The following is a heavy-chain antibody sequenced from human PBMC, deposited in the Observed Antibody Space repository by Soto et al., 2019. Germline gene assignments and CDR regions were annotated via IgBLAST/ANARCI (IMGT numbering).Heavy chain of an antibody. CDR3: ARAQRVVAATHYYYYMDV. CDR1: GYTFTSYD. Sequence: VASVKVSCKASGYTFTSYDINWVRQATGQGLEWMGWMNPNSGNTGYAQKFQGRVTMTRNTSISTAYMELSSLRSEDTAVYYCARAQRVVAATHYYYYMDVWGKGTTVTVSS. J-gene: IGHJ6*03. D-gene: IGHD2-15*01. V-gene: IGHV1-8*01. CDR2: MNPNSGNT.